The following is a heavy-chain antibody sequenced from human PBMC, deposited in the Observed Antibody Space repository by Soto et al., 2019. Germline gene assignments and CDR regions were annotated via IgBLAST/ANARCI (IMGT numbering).Heavy chain of an antibody. CDR1: GYTFTSHY. CDR3: ARDQVPNASRLGDAFDI. J-gene: IGHJ3*02. CDR2: INPSGGTT. D-gene: IGHD6-6*01. V-gene: IGHV1-46*01. Sequence: QVQLVQSGAEVRKRGASVKVYCKASGYTFTSHYIHWVRQAPGQGLEWMGVINPSGGTTSYADKFQGRVTIPMDTSTSTVDMDLSSLRSGDTALYYCARDQVPNASRLGDAFDIRGQGTMVTVSS.